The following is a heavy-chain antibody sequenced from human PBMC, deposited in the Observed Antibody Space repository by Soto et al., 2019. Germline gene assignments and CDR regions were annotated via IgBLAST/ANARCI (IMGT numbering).Heavy chain of an antibody. J-gene: IGHJ4*02. V-gene: IGHV1-2*04. CDR3: ARELMAAAGTNYIDY. CDR2: INPNSGGT. D-gene: IGHD6-13*01. Sequence: ASVKGSCKASGYTCTGYYMHWVRQAPGQGLEWMGWINPNSGGTNYAQKFQGWVTMTRDTSISTAYMELSRLRSDDTAVYYCARELMAAAGTNYIDYWGQGTLVTVSS. CDR1: GYTCTGYY.